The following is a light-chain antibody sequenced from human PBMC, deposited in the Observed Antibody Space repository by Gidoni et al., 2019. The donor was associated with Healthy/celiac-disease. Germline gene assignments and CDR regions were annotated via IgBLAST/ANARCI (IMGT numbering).Light chain of an antibody. CDR2: AAA. CDR3: LQHNSYPRT. J-gene: IGKJ1*01. Sequence: DIQMTQSPSALSASVGDRVTITCRASQVISNYLAWFQQKPGKVPKRLIYAAASLQSGVTLRCTGSGAVTEFTLTISSLQPEDFATYYCLQHNSYPRTFGQGTKVEIK. CDR1: QVISNY. V-gene: IGKV1-17*03.